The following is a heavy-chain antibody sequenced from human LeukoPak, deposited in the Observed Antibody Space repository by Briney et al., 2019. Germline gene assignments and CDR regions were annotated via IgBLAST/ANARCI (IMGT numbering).Heavy chain of an antibody. J-gene: IGHJ4*02. V-gene: IGHV3-30*18. Sequence: PGGSLRLSCAASGFTFSSYGMHWVRQAPGKGLEGVAVISYDGSNKYYADSVKGRFTISRDNSKNTLYLQMNSLRAEDPAVYYCAKAKKGYCSGGSCPSIDYWGQGTLVTVSS. D-gene: IGHD2-15*01. CDR2: ISYDGSNK. CDR1: GFTFSSYG. CDR3: AKAKKGYCSGGSCPSIDY.